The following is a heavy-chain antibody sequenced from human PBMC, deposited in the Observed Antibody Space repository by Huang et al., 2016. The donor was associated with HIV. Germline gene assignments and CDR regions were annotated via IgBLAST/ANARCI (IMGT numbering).Heavy chain of an antibody. D-gene: IGHD3-3*01. CDR3: ARLPTPSYYDTWSLSSVEEDFFYFNMDL. Sequence: QVRLEQWGEGVVKPSETLSLTCAVYGASFGSYFWSWIRQSPVKGLQWVGEMKPGGSWNCRPVFESRVIMSVDTPKKQFSLSLRTRTAADAAIDYCARLPTPSYYDTWSLSSVEEDFFYFNMDLWGQGTPVIVSS. J-gene: IGHJ6*03. V-gene: IGHV4-34*01. CDR1: GASFGSYF. CDR2: MKPGGSW.